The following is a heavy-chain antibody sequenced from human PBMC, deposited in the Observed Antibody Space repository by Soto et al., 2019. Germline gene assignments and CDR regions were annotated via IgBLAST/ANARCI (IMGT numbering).Heavy chain of an antibody. J-gene: IGHJ6*02. CDR2: MNPNSGNT. D-gene: IGHD3-9*01. CDR1: GYTFTSYD. CDR3: ARGRRLRYFDWLTDYYGMDV. Sequence: ASVKVSCKASGYTFTSYDINWVRQATGQGLEWMGWMNPNSGNTGYAQKFQGRVTMTRNTSISTAYMELSSLRSEDTAVYYCARGRRLRYFDWLTDYYGMDVWGQGTTVTVSS. V-gene: IGHV1-8*01.